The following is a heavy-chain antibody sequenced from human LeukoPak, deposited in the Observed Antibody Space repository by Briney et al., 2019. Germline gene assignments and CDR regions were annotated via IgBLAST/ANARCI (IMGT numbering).Heavy chain of an antibody. D-gene: IGHD1-26*01. J-gene: IGHJ3*02. Sequence: SETLSLTCTVSGGSISSYYWNWIRQPPGKGLEWIGYIYYSGSTNYNPSLKSRVTISLDTSKNQFSLKLSSVTAADTAVYYCAKDSQWELLFDAFDIWGQGTMVTVSS. V-gene: IGHV4-59*01. CDR1: GGSISSYY. CDR3: AKDSQWELLFDAFDI. CDR2: IYYSGST.